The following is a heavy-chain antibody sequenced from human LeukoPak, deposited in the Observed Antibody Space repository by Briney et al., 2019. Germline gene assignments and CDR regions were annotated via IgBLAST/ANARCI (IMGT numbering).Heavy chain of an antibody. CDR3: AKALLRYFDWLSY. Sequence: GGSLRLSCAASGFTFSSYGMHWVRQAPGKGLEWVAFIRYDGSNKYYADSVKGRFTISRDNSKNTLYLQMNSLRAEDTAVYYCAKALLRYFDWLSYWGQGTLVTVSS. V-gene: IGHV3-30*02. CDR2: IRYDGSNK. CDR1: GFTFSSYG. D-gene: IGHD3-9*01. J-gene: IGHJ4*02.